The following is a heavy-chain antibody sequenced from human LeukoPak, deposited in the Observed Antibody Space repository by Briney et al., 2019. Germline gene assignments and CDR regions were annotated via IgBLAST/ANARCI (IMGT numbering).Heavy chain of an antibody. V-gene: IGHV1-8*01. J-gene: IGHJ5*02. Sequence: GASVKVSCKTSGYTFTSYDINWVRQATGQGLEWLGWMSPNNGDAGYAQKFQGRVTMTEDTSTDTAYMELSSLRSEDTAVYYCATDRHYYDSSGSYNWFDPWGQGTLVTVSS. CDR2: MSPNNGDA. CDR3: ATDRHYYDSSGSYNWFDP. CDR1: GYTFTSYD. D-gene: IGHD3-22*01.